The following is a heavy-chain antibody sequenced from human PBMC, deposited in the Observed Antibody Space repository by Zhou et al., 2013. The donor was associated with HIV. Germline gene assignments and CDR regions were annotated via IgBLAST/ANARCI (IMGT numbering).Heavy chain of an antibody. J-gene: IGHJ3*02. D-gene: IGHD3-10*01. CDR2: LNPVIGNA. CDR3: VRTGTKESASGRTPMGAYDI. V-gene: IGHV1-69*04. Sequence: QVHLVQSGAEVKKPGSSVKVSCKASGGTFSTYAISWVRQAPGQGLEWIGILNPVIGNADYSQKLQGRVTMTRDTSTSTGYLELRSLTSADTAVYYCVRTGTKESASGRTPMGAYDIWGQGTMVTVSS. CDR1: GGTFSTYA.